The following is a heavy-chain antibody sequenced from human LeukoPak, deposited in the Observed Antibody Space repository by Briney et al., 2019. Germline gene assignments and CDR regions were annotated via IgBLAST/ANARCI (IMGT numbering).Heavy chain of an antibody. D-gene: IGHD6-25*01. CDR1: GYTFTGYY. CDR3: AREGAAAEDVNWFDP. J-gene: IGHJ5*02. Sequence: ASVMVSCKASGYTFTGYYMHWVRRAPGQGLEWMGWMNPNSGNTHYTQKFQDRVTMTRDTSISTAYMELNSLESDDTAIYYCAREGAAAEDVNWFDPWGQGTLVTVSS. CDR2: MNPNSGNT. V-gene: IGHV1-2*02.